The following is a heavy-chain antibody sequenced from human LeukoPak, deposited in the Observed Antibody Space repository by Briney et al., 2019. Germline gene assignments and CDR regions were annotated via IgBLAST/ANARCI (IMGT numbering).Heavy chain of an antibody. V-gene: IGHV4-59*12. J-gene: IGHJ4*02. D-gene: IGHD2/OR15-2a*01. CDR1: GGSISSYY. Sequence: PSETLSLTCTVSGGSISSYYWSWIRQPPGKGLEWIGYIYYSGSTNYNPSLKSRLAISVDWSNNQFSLTVTSVTAADTAVYYCARSAYFYESSTYSVTIDHWGRGTLVTVSS. CDR3: ARSAYFYESSTYSVTIDH. CDR2: IYYSGST.